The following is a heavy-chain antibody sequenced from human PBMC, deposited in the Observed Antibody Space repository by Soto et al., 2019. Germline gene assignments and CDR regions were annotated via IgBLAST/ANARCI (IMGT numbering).Heavy chain of an antibody. V-gene: IGHV4-30-4*01. Sequence: SETLSLTCTVSGGSTSSDNYWSWIRQPPGKGLEWIGHIYYSGNTDYNPSLKSRLAISIDTSKNQFSLKLSSVTAADTAVYFCAREGGESSDGLYYFDSWGQGSLLTVSS. CDR2: IYYSGNT. CDR3: AREGGESSDGLYYFDS. D-gene: IGHD3-16*01. CDR1: GGSTSSDNY. J-gene: IGHJ4*02.